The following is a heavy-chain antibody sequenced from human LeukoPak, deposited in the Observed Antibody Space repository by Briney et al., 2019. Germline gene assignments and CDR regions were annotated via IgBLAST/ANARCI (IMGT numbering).Heavy chain of an antibody. J-gene: IGHJ3*02. CDR2: ISSASGSI. Sequence: GGSLRLSYAASGFTFSSYSMNWVRQAPGKGLKWVSYISSASGSIYYADSVKGRFTISRDNAKNSLFLQMNSLRAEDTAVYYCAREMIAVGVSVLGIWGQGTMVTVSS. CDR3: AREMIAVGVSVLGI. V-gene: IGHV3-48*04. CDR1: GFTFSSYS. D-gene: IGHD3-22*01.